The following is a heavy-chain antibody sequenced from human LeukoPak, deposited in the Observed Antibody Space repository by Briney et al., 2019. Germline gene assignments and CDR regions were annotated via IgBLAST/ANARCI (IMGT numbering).Heavy chain of an antibody. D-gene: IGHD3-22*01. V-gene: IGHV4-61*01. CDR2: IFYSGNT. Sequence: SETLSLTCTVSGGSVSSNNFYWSWIRQSPGKGLEWIGYIFYSGNTNYNPSLKSRVTISLDKSKNQFSLKVNSVTAADTAVYYCAKSGVSDSSGYMFLEWGQGTLVTVSS. CDR1: GGSVSSNNFY. J-gene: IGHJ4*02. CDR3: AKSGVSDSSGYMFLE.